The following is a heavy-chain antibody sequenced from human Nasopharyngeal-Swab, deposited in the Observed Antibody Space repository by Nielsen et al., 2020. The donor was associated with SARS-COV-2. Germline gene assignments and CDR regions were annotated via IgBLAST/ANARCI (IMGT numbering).Heavy chain of an antibody. CDR2: IYPGDSDT. CDR1: GYSFTSYW. J-gene: IGHJ6*02. Sequence: KVSCKGSGYSFTSYWIGWVRQMPGKGLEWMEIIYPGDSDTRYSPSFQGQVTISADKSISTAYLQWSSLKASDTAMYYCARPQNYGYYGMDVWGQGTTVTVSS. CDR3: ARPQNYGYYGMDV. V-gene: IGHV5-51*01.